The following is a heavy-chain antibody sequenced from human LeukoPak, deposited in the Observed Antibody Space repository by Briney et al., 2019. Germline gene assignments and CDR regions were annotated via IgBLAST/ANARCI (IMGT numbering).Heavy chain of an antibody. V-gene: IGHV3-23*01. CDR1: GITLSNYG. Sequence: GGSLRLSCAVSGITLSNYGTSWVRQVPGKWLEWVAGISDSGGRTNYADSVKGRFTISRDNPKNTLYLQMNSLRAEDTAVYFCAKRGVVIRVILVGFHKEAYYFDSWGQGALVTVSS. D-gene: IGHD3-22*01. J-gene: IGHJ4*02. CDR3: AKRGVVIRVILVGFHKEAYYFDS. CDR2: ISDSGGRT.